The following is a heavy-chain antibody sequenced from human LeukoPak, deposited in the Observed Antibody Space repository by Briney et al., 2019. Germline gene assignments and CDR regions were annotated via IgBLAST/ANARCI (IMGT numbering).Heavy chain of an antibody. J-gene: IGHJ4*02. Sequence: SETLSLTCTVSGGSISSGDYYWRWIRQPPGKGLEWIGYIYYSGSTYYNPSLKSRVTISVDTSKNQFSLKLSSVTAADTAVYYCARAWHERYCSSNSCYTAFEDYWGQGTLVTVSS. D-gene: IGHD2-2*02. CDR2: IYYSGST. V-gene: IGHV4-30-4*08. CDR1: GGSISSGDYY. CDR3: ARAWHERYCSSNSCYTAFEDY.